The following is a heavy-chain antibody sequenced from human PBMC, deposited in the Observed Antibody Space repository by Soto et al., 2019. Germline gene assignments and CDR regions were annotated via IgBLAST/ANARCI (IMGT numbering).Heavy chain of an antibody. Sequence: QMQLQESGAGLVKPSGTLSLTCGVSGDTFSGGNWWSWVRQPPGKGLEWIGEIYYSGSTTRNPSPKGRVTISKDKSKNQFSRNLTSVTAANTSVYYCARGKRPYNSILYAGIDVWGQGTRVTVSS. D-gene: IGHD6-13*01. V-gene: IGHV4-4*02. CDR2: IYYSGST. J-gene: IGHJ6*02. CDR3: ARGKRPYNSILYAGIDV. CDR1: GDTFSGGNW.